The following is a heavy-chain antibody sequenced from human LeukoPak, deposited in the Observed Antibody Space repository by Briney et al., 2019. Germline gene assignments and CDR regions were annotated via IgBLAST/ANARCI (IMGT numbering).Heavy chain of an antibody. V-gene: IGHV1-69*13. D-gene: IGHD3-10*01. Sequence: SVKVSCKASGGTFSSYAISWVQQAPGQGLEWMGGIIPIFGTANYAQKFQGRVTITADESTSTAYMELSSLRSEDTAVYYCAKHLWRDLLWSGEGYYFGYWGQGTLVTVSS. CDR3: AKHLWRDLLWSGEGYYFGY. CDR1: GGTFSSYA. J-gene: IGHJ4*02. CDR2: IIPIFGTA.